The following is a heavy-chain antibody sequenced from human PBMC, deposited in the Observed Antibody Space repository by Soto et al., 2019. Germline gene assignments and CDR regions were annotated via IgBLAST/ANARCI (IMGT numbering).Heavy chain of an antibody. CDR3: ARDRAGYSYGYMDYYYGMDV. D-gene: IGHD5-18*01. CDR2: INPSGGST. V-gene: IGHV1-46*01. J-gene: IGHJ6*02. CDR1: GYTFTSYY. Sequence: ASVKVSCKXSGYTFTSYYMHWVRQAPGQGLEWMGIINPSGGSTSYAQKFQGRVTMTRDTSTSTVYMELSSLRSEDTAVYYCARDRAGYSYGYMDYYYGMDVWGQGTTVTVSS.